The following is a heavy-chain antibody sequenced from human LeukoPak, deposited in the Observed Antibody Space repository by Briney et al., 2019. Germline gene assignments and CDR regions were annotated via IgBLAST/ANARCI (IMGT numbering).Heavy chain of an antibody. J-gene: IGHJ5*02. CDR3: AGEGVPPT. Sequence: GGSLRLSCAASGFIISTYDMSWVRQAPGKGPEWVSSISSRGYIYYADSMKGRFTISRDNANNSLQLQMSSLRADDTAVYYCAGEGVPPTWGQGTLVTVSP. CDR1: GFIISTYD. D-gene: IGHD6-6*01. V-gene: IGHV3-21*01. CDR2: ISSRGYI.